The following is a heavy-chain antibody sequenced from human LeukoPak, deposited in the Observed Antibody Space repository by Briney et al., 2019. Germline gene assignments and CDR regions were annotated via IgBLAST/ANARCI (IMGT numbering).Heavy chain of an antibody. CDR1: GFTFTDYY. J-gene: IGHJ4*02. Sequence: GGSLRLSCVASGFTFTDYYMSWVRQAPGKGLEWVASIKHNGGEKYYVDSVKGRFTISRDNAKNSLYLEMSSLRVEDTAVYYCARDRGWRSSGYYLYHFDYWGQGTLVTVSS. CDR3: ARDRGWRSSGYYLYHFDY. D-gene: IGHD3-22*01. CDR2: IKHNGGEK. V-gene: IGHV3-7*01.